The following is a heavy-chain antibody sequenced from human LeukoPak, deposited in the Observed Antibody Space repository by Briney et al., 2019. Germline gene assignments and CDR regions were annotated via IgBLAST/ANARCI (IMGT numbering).Heavy chain of an antibody. J-gene: IGHJ4*02. CDR2: IYPGDSDT. CDR1: GYSFTSYW. V-gene: IGHV5-51*01. CDR3: ARRLYYYDSSGYYFDY. Sequence: GESLKISGKGSGYSFTSYWIGWVRQMPGKGLEWMGIIYPGDSDTRYSPSFQGQVTISAGKSISTAYLQWSSLKASDTAMYYCARRLYYYDSSGYYFDYWGQGTLVTVSS. D-gene: IGHD3-22*01.